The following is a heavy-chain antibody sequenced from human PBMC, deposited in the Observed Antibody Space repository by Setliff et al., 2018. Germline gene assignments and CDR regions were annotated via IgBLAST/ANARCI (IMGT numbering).Heavy chain of an antibody. CDR2: IYHSGST. Sequence: PSETLSLTCAVSGYSISSGYYWGWIRQPPRKGLEWIGSIYHSGSTYYNPSLKSRVTISVDTPKNQFSLKLSSVTAADTAVYYCTVYNTGSSKDHYWGQGTPVTVSS. CDR1: GYSISSGYY. J-gene: IGHJ4*02. D-gene: IGHD2-8*02. V-gene: IGHV4-38-2*01. CDR3: TVYNTGSSKDHY.